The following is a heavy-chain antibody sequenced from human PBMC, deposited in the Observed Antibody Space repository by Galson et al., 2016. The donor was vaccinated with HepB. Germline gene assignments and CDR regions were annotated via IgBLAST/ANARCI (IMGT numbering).Heavy chain of an antibody. Sequence: PALVKPTQTLTLTCTFSGFSLSTSGMCVSWIRQPPGKALEWLALIDWDDDKYYSTSLKTRLTISKDTSKNQVVLTMTNMDPVDTATYYCARSTYYYESSGYPPPFATGGRGTLVTVPP. CDR1: GFSLSTSGMC. CDR3: ARSTYYYESSGYPPPFAT. D-gene: IGHD3-22*01. CDR2: IDWDDDK. V-gene: IGHV2-70*01. J-gene: IGHJ4*02.